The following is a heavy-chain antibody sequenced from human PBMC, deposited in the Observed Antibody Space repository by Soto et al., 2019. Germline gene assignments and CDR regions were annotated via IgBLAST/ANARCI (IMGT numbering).Heavy chain of an antibody. D-gene: IGHD3-22*01. Sequence: SETLSLTCAVSGGSISSGGYSWSWIRQPPGKGLEWIGEMNHSGSTNCTPSLKNRVPILLDTSKNQLSLNLGSVIAADTSVYYCATPDGLLRARQKGFWGQGTLVTVSS. J-gene: IGHJ4*02. CDR1: GGSISSGGYS. V-gene: IGHV4-30-2*01. CDR3: ATPDGLLRARQKGF. CDR2: MNHSGST.